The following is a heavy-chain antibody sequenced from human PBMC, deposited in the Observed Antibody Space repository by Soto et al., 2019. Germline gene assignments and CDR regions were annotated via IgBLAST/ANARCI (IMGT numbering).Heavy chain of an antibody. Sequence: EVHLVESGGGLMQPGGSLRLSCAASGFTVSTYNMIWVRQAPGKGLEWVSVTYSGGSTQYADSVKGRFTVSRDNSKNTLYLQMSSLRDEDTAVYYCARKLSGAVQGWAYGMDVWGRGTTVTVSS. CDR3: ARKLSGAVQGWAYGMDV. V-gene: IGHV3-53*02. CDR2: TYSGGST. D-gene: IGHD5-18*01. J-gene: IGHJ6*02. CDR1: GFTVSTYN.